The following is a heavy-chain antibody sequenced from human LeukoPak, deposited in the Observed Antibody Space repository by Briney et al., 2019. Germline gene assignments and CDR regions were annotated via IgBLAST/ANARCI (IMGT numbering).Heavy chain of an antibody. D-gene: IGHD3-22*01. Sequence: PSETLSLTCTVSGGSISSYYWSWIRQPPGKGLEWIGYIYYSGSTNYNPSLKSRVTISVDTSKNQFSLKLSSVTAADTAVYYCARSRPDYYDSSGYGPFDPWGQGTLVTVSS. CDR1: GGSISSYY. V-gene: IGHV4-59*01. CDR2: IYYSGST. CDR3: ARSRPDYYDSSGYGPFDP. J-gene: IGHJ5*02.